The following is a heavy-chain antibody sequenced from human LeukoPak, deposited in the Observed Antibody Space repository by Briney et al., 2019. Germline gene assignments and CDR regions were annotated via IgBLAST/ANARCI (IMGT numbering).Heavy chain of an antibody. CDR2: ISYDGSNK. J-gene: IGHJ4*02. D-gene: IGHD4-11*01. CDR3: ARQDDYSFDY. V-gene: IGHV3-30*04. CDR1: GFTFSTFT. Sequence: SGRSLRLSCAASGFTFSTFTMYWVRQAPGKGLEWVAVISYDGSNKNYADSVKGRFTISRDNSKNTLYLQMNSLRGEDTALYYCARQDDYSFDYWGQGTLVPVSS.